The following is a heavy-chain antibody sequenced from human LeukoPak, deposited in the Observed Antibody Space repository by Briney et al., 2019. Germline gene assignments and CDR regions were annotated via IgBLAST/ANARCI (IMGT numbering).Heavy chain of an antibody. V-gene: IGHV3-23*01. CDR3: ALEGQGTMIVVGDY. CDR1: GFTFSSYG. CDR2: ISGSGGST. J-gene: IGHJ4*02. Sequence: PGGTLRLSCAASGFTFSSYGMSWVRQAPGKGLEWVSAISGSGGSTYYADSVKGRFTISRDNSKNTLYLQMNSLRAEDTAVYYCALEGQGTMIVVGDYWGQGTLVTVSS. D-gene: IGHD3-22*01.